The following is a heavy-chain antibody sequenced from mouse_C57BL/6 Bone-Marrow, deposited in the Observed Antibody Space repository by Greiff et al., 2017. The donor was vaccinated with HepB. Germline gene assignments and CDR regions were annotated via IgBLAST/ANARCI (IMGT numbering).Heavy chain of an antibody. CDR3: ARESSSGYALDY. Sequence: EVMLVESGGGLVKPGGSLKLSCAASGFTFSSYAMSWVRQTPEKRLEWVATISDGGSYTYYPDNVKGRFTISRDNAKNNLYLQMSHLKSEDTAMYYCARESSSGYALDYWGQGTTLTVSS. J-gene: IGHJ2*01. CDR1: GFTFSSYA. CDR2: ISDGGSYT. D-gene: IGHD3-2*02. V-gene: IGHV5-4*01.